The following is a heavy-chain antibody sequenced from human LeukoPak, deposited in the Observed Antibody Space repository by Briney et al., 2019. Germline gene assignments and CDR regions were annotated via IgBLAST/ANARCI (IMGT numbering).Heavy chain of an antibody. CDR2: IYDSGST. CDR1: GGSISSYY. Sequence: SETLSLTCTVSGGSISSYYWSWIRQPPGKGLEWIGYIYDSGSTNYNPSLKSRVTISVDTFKNQFSLKLNSVTAADTAVYYCARASSSGPPDYWGQGTLVTVSS. D-gene: IGHD6-19*01. J-gene: IGHJ4*02. CDR3: ARASSSGPPDY. V-gene: IGHV4-59*08.